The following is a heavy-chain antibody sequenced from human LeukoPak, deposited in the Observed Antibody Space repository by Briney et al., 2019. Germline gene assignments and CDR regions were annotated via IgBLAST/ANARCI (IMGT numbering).Heavy chain of an antibody. CDR1: GGSISTYY. D-gene: IGHD6-13*01. J-gene: IGHJ5*02. CDR3: ARDGQQLVRSWFDP. Sequence: SETLSLTCTVSGGSISTYYWSWIRQPPGKGLEWIGYIYYSGSTNYSPSLKSRVTISVDTSKNQFSLKVSSVTAADTAVYYCARDGQQLVRSWFDPWGQGTLVIVSS. V-gene: IGHV4-59*01. CDR2: IYYSGST.